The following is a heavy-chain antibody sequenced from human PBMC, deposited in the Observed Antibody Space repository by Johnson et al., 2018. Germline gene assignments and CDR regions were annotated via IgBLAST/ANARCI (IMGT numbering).Heavy chain of an antibody. CDR2: IRSKVNSYAT. V-gene: IGHV3-73*01. CDR3: ARSQGAFDI. CDR1: GFTFSGSA. Sequence: VQLVQSGGGLVQPGGSLKLSCAASGFTFSGSAMHWVRQASGKGLEWVGRIRSKVNSYATAYAASVKGRFTISRDDSKNTAYLQMNSLKTEDTAVYYCARSQGAFDIWGQGTMVTVSS. J-gene: IGHJ3*02.